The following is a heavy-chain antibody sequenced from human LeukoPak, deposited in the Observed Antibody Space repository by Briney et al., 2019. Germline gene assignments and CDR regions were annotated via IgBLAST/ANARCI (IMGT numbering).Heavy chain of an antibody. CDR2: VYDRGGT. J-gene: IGHJ4*02. Sequence: SETLSLTCTVSGGSIYSYYWRWIRQSPGKGLEWIGYVYDRGGTNYNPSLKGRAIISADTSKNQFSLKVTSVTAADTAVYYCARASDSGDWHLGYWGQGTLVTVSS. D-gene: IGHD2-21*02. V-gene: IGHV4-59*01. CDR3: ARASDSGDWHLGY. CDR1: GGSIYSYY.